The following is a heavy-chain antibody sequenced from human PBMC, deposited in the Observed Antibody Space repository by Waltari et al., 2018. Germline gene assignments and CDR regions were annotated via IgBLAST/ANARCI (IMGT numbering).Heavy chain of an antibody. CDR2: ISGSGGST. D-gene: IGHD2-21*01. CDR3: AKVDRYTYCGCDCYL. V-gene: IGHV3-23*04. CDR1: GFTLSSYS. Sequence: EVQLVESGGGLVQPGGSLSLSCAASGFTLSSYSLNWVRSAPGKGLEWVSAISGSGGSTYDADSVKGRFTISRDNSKNTLYLQMNSLRAEDTAVYYCAKVDRYTYCGCDCYLWGQGTLVTVSS. J-gene: IGHJ5*02.